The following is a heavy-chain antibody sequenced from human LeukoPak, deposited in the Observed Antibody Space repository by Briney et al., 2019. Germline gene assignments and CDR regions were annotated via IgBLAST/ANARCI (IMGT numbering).Heavy chain of an antibody. CDR3: AREYRLTYYYGSGSYYNGWFDP. CDR2: INPNSGGT. V-gene: IGHV1-2*02. J-gene: IGHJ5*02. CDR1: GGTFSSFA. D-gene: IGHD3-10*01. Sequence: ASVKVSCKASGGTFSSFAISWVRQAPGQGLEWMGWINPNSGGTNYAQKFQGRVTMTRDTSISTAYMELSRLRSDDTAVYYCAREYRLTYYYGSGSYYNGWFDPWGQGTLVTVSS.